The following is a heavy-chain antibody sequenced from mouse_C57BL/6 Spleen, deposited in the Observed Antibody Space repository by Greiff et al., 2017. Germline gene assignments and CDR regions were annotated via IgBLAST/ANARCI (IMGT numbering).Heavy chain of an antibody. Sequence: QVQLKQPGAELVRPGSSVKLSCKASGYTFTSYWMDWVKQRPGQGLEWIGNIYPSDSETHYNQKFKDKATLTVDKSSSTAYMQLSSLTSEDSAVYYCARGRGNYALAYWGQGTLVTVSA. CDR3: ARGRGNYALAY. D-gene: IGHD2-1*01. CDR2: IYPSDSET. CDR1: GYTFTSYW. J-gene: IGHJ3*01. V-gene: IGHV1-61*01.